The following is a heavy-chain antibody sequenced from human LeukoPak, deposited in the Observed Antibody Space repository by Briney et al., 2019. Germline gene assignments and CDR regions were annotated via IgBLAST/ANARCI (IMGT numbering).Heavy chain of an antibody. J-gene: IGHJ5*02. V-gene: IGHV4-34*01. Sequence: SETLSLTCAVYGGSFSGYYWSWIRQPPGRGLEWIGEINHSGSTNYNPSLKSRVTISVDTSKNQFSLKLSSVTAADTAVYYCAKYDYGDPNWFDPWGQGTLVTVSS. CDR3: AKYDYGDPNWFDP. D-gene: IGHD4-17*01. CDR2: INHSGST. CDR1: GGSFSGYY.